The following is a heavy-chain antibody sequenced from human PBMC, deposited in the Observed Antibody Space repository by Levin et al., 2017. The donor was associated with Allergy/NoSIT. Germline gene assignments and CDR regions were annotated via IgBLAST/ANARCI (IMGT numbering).Heavy chain of an antibody. V-gene: IGHV3-48*03. J-gene: IGHJ4*02. CDR3: ARVSGWDPNFDY. CDR1: GFTFSSYE. D-gene: IGHD1-26*01. Sequence: PGGSLRLSCAASGFTFSSYEMNWVRQAPGKGLEWVSYISSSGSTIYYADSVKGRFTISRDNAKNSLYLQMNSLRAEDTAVYYCARVSGWDPNFDYWGQGTLVTVSS. CDR2: ISSSGSTI.